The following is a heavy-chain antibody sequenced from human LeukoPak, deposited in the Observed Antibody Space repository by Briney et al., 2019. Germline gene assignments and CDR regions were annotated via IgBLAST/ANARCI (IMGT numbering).Heavy chain of an antibody. CDR3: ARVSMAAPDY. CDR1: GYTFTGYY. CDR2: INPNSGDT. D-gene: IGHD6-13*01. V-gene: IGHV1-2*02. J-gene: IGHJ4*02. Sequence: ASVKVSCKASGYTFTGYYIHWVRQAPGQGLEWMGWINPNSGDTNYAQKFQGRVTMTRDTSISTAYMEVSRLRSDDTTVYYCARVSMAAPDYWGQGTLVTVSS.